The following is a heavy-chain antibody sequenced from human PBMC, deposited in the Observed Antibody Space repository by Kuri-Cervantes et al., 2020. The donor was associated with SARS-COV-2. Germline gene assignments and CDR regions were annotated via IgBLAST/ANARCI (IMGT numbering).Heavy chain of an antibody. V-gene: IGHV4-39*01. CDR2: IYYSGST. CDR3: ARQGVSRGYSYHLDY. D-gene: IGHD5-18*01. J-gene: IGHJ4*02. Sequence: SETLSLTCTVSGGSISSSSYYWGWIRQPPGKGLEWIGSIYYSGSTYYNPSLKSRVTISVDTSKNQFSLKLSSVTAAGTAVYYCARQGVSRGYSYHLDYWGQGTLVTVSS. CDR1: GGSISSSSYY.